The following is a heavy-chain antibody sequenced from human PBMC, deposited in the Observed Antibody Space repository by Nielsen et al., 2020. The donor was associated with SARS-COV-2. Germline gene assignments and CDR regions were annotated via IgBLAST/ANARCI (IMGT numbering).Heavy chain of an antibody. CDR2: IKSKTDGGTT. CDR3: VRDQESLVGASTGNGLDV. Sequence: WIRQPPGKGLEWVGCIKSKTDGGTTDYAAPVKGRFTISRDDSKNTLYLQMNSLRAEDTALYYCVRDQESLVGASTGNGLDVWGQGTTVTVSS. D-gene: IGHD1-26*01. J-gene: IGHJ6*02. V-gene: IGHV3-15*01.